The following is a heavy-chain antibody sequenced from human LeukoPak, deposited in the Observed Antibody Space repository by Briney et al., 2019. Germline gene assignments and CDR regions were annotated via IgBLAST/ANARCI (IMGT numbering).Heavy chain of an antibody. J-gene: IGHJ6*03. D-gene: IGHD1-1*01. CDR2: ISAYNGNT. CDR1: GYTFTGYY. CDR3: ARKTVGYYYYYMDV. V-gene: IGHV1-18*04. Sequence: ASVKVSCKASGYTFTGYYMHWVRQAPGQGLEWMGWISAYNGNTNYAQKLQGRVTMTTDTSTSTTYMELRSLRSDDTAVYYCARKTVGYYYYYMDVWGKGTTVTVSS.